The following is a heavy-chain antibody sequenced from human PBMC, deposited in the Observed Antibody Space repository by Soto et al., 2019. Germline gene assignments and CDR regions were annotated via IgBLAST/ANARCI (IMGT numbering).Heavy chain of an antibody. V-gene: IGHV1-69*13. J-gene: IGHJ6*02. CDR1: GGTFSSYA. D-gene: IGHD4-17*01. CDR3: ARVEKESTVANYYYYYYGMDV. CDR2: IIPIFGTA. Sequence: SVKVSCKASGGTFSSYAISWVRQAPGQGLEWMGGIIPIFGTANYAQKFQGRVTITADESTSTAYMELSSLRSEDTAVYYCARVEKESTVANYYYYYYGMDVWGQGTTVTVSS.